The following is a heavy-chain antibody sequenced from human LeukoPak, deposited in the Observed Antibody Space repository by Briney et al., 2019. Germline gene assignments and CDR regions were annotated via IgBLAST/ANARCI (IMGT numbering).Heavy chain of an antibody. CDR3: ARDGQKNYDILTGSGSVLY. CDR1: GYTFTGYY. D-gene: IGHD3-9*01. Sequence: GASVKVSCKASGYTFTGYYMHWVRQAPGQGLEWMGWINPNSGGTNYAQKFQGRVTMTRDTSISTAYMELSRLRSDDTAVYYCARDGQKNYDILTGSGSVLYWGQGTLVTVSS. V-gene: IGHV1-2*02. J-gene: IGHJ4*02. CDR2: INPNSGGT.